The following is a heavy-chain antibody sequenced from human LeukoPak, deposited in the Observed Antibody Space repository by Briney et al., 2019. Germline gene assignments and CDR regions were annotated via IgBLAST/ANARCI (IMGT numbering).Heavy chain of an antibody. V-gene: IGHV4-4*02. CDR3: ARGLYSSDAY. CDR2: AYHSGIT. CDR1: GGSITSDNW. D-gene: IGHD6-19*01. J-gene: IGHJ4*02. Sequence: SGTLSLTCAVSGGSITSDNWWIWVRQPPGKGLEWIGEAYHSGITNYNPSLKSRVTMPVDKSKNQFSLSLSSVTAADTAVYHCARGLYSSDAYWGQGILVTVSS.